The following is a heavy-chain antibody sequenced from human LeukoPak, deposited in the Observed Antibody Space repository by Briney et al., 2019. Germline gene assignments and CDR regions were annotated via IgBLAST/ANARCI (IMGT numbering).Heavy chain of an antibody. CDR3: ARPTPDLRTHSPHAYYGMDV. CDR2: IYSGGST. V-gene: IGHV3-53*01. J-gene: IGHJ6*02. D-gene: IGHD2-2*01. CDR1: GFTVSSNY. Sequence: GGSLRLSCAASGFTVSSNYMSWVRQAPGKGLEWVSVIYSGGSTYYPDSVKGRFTISRDNSKNTLYLQMNSLRAEDTAVYYCARPTPDLRTHSPHAYYGMDVWGQGTTVTVSS.